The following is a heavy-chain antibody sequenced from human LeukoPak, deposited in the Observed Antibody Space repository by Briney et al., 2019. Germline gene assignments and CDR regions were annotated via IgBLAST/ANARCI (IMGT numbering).Heavy chain of an antibody. CDR2: IYYSGST. CDR1: GGSISSYY. Sequence: SETLSLTCTVSGGSISSYYWSWIRQPPGKGLEWIGYIYYSGSTNYNPSLKSRVTISVDTSKNQFSLKLSSVTAAGTAVYYCARVGYSSSWYGYYYYYGMDVWGQGTTVTVSS. D-gene: IGHD6-13*01. V-gene: IGHV4-59*01. J-gene: IGHJ6*02. CDR3: ARVGYSSSWYGYYYYYGMDV.